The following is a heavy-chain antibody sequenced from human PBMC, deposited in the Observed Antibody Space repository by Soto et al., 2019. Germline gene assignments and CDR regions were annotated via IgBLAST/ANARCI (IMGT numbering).Heavy chain of an antibody. J-gene: IGHJ6*02. V-gene: IGHV1-69*01. Sequence: QVQLVQSGAEVKKPGSSVKVSCRASGGTFSNYAIIWVRQAPGQGLEWMGGIIPMSSTANYAQKFPGRVTITADDSTRTAYMELSSLRSEDTAVYYCARAEFRVVERVMIRWSHGMDVWGQGSVVSVSS. CDR3: ARAEFRVVERVMIRWSHGMDV. CDR1: GGTFSNYA. CDR2: IIPMSSTA. D-gene: IGHD3-10*01.